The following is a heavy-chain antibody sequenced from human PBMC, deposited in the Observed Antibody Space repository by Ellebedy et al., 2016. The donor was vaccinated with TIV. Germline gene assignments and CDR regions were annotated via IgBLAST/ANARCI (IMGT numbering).Heavy chain of an antibody. CDR3: ARGLRIAVAGRKGGKHDAFDI. J-gene: IGHJ3*02. Sequence: SETLSLTXAVYGGSFSGYYWSWIRQPPGKGLEWIGEINHSGSTNYNPSLKSRVTISVDTSKNQFSLKLSSVTAADTAVYYCARGLRIAVAGRKGGKHDAFDIWGQGTMVTVSS. D-gene: IGHD6-19*01. V-gene: IGHV4-34*01. CDR2: INHSGST. CDR1: GGSFSGYY.